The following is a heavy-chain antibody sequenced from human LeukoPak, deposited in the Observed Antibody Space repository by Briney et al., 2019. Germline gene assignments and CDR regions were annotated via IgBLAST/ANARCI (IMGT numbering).Heavy chain of an antibody. D-gene: IGHD5-12*01. V-gene: IGHV6-1*01. CDR3: ARGVLATGFDY. CDR1: GDSVSTNSSA. J-gene: IGHJ4*02. Sequence: SPTLSLTFAISGDSVSTNSSAWNWLRQSPSRGLEWRGRTYYRSKWYNEYPVSVKSRITINPVTAKNLFSLQLTSVTPEDTAVYYCARGVLATGFDYWGQGSLVTVSS. CDR2: TYYRSKWYN.